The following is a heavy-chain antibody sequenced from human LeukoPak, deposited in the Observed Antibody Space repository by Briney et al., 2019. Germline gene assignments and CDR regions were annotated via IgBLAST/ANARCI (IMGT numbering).Heavy chain of an antibody. Sequence: PSETLSLTCTVSSGSISSSRYYWGWIRQPPGRGLEWIGSIYYSGSTYYNPSLKSRVTISVDTSKNQFSLKLSSVTAADTAVYYCARGVTDFWSGYYSIYYYYYMDVWGKGTTVTVSS. J-gene: IGHJ6*03. V-gene: IGHV4-39*07. CDR1: SGSISSSRYY. CDR2: IYYSGST. CDR3: ARGVTDFWSGYYSIYYYYYMDV. D-gene: IGHD3-3*01.